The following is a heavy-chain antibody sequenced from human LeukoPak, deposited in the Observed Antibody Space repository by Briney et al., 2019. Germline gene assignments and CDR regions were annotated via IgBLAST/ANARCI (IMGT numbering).Heavy chain of an antibody. Sequence: SETLSLTCTVSGGSISSSTYYWGWIRQSPGKGLEWIGSVHYSGGSYYNPSLKSRVTISLNTSKNQFSLKLSSVTAADTAVYYCAREDDSAFDIWGQGTMVTVSS. V-gene: IGHV4-39*07. D-gene: IGHD5-24*01. J-gene: IGHJ3*02. CDR1: GGSISSSTYY. CDR3: AREDDSAFDI. CDR2: VHYSGGS.